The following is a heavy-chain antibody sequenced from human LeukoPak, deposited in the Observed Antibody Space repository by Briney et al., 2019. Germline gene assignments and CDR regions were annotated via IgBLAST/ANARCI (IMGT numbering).Heavy chain of an antibody. V-gene: IGHV4-59*01. J-gene: IGHJ5*02. CDR1: GGSISSYY. D-gene: IGHD2-2*01. Sequence: SETLSLTCTDSGGSISSYYWSWIRQPPGKGLEWIGYIFYSGSTNYNPSLKSRVTISVDTSKNQFSLKLSSVTAADTAVYYCARGVVVPAAISVGNWFDPWGQGTLVTVSS. CDR2: IFYSGST. CDR3: ARGVVVPAAISVGNWFDP.